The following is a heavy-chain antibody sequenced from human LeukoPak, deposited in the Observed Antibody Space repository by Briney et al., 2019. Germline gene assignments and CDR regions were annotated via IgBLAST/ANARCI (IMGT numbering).Heavy chain of an antibody. D-gene: IGHD5-18*01. V-gene: IGHV3-7*01. Sequence: PGGSLRLSCEASGFIFSNYWMAWVRQAPGKGLEWEANIKEDGSDKNYVESMKGRYTISRDNAQNSLYLQMNRLGVEDTAVYYCARDAGYGYDRFDYWGQGTQVTVSS. CDR2: IKEDGSDK. CDR3: ARDAGYGYDRFDY. CDR1: GFIFSNYW. J-gene: IGHJ4*02.